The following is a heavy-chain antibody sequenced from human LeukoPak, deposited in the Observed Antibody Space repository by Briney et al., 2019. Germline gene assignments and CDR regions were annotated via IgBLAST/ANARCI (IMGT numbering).Heavy chain of an antibody. V-gene: IGHV4-39*01. D-gene: IGHD2-21*02. Sequence: SETPSLTCTVSGGSISSSSYYWGWIRQPPGKGLEWIGSIYYSGSTYYNPSLKSRVTISVDTSKNQFSLKLSSVTAADTAVYYCARALHIVVVTAIRVPVAFDIWGQGTMVTVSS. J-gene: IGHJ3*02. CDR3: ARALHIVVVTAIRVPVAFDI. CDR1: GGSISSSSYY. CDR2: IYYSGST.